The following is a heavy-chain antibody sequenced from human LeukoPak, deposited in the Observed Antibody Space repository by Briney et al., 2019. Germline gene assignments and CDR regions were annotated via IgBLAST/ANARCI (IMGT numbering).Heavy chain of an antibody. CDR2: IYSGGST. Sequence: TGGSLRLSCAASGFTVSTYYMTWVRQAPGKGLECVSVIYSGGSTYYADSVKGRFTVSRDNSKNTLYLQMSSLRPEDTAVYYCAKDPVAGAPSYYFDNWGQGTLVTVSS. CDR1: GFTVSTYY. V-gene: IGHV3-53*05. CDR3: AKDPVAGAPSYYFDN. D-gene: IGHD6-19*01. J-gene: IGHJ4*02.